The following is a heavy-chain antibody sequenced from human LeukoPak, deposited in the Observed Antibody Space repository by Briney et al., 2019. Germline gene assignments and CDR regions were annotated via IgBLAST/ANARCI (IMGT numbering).Heavy chain of an antibody. D-gene: IGHD5-24*01. CDR1: GGSISSSSYY. CDR3: ARLVEMATICAFDI. V-gene: IGHV4-39*07. J-gene: IGHJ3*02. CDR2: INHSGST. Sequence: SETLSLTCTVSGGSISSSSYYWGWIRQPPGKGLEWIGEINHSGSTNYNPSLKSRVTISVDTSKNQFSLKLSSVTAADTAVYYCARLVEMATICAFDIWGQGTMVTVSS.